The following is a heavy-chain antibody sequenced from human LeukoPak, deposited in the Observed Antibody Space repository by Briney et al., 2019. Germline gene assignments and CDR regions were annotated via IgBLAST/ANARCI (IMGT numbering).Heavy chain of an antibody. Sequence: SETLSLTCAVYGGSFSGYYWSGIRQPPGKGLEWIGEINHSGSSNYNPSLKSRVSISLDTSKNQFSLKLTSVTAADTAVYYCAKIQAEVGPGHWGQGTLVTVSS. V-gene: IGHV4-34*01. J-gene: IGHJ4*02. CDR3: AKIQAEVGPGH. CDR2: INHSGSS. CDR1: GGSFSGYY. D-gene: IGHD1-26*01.